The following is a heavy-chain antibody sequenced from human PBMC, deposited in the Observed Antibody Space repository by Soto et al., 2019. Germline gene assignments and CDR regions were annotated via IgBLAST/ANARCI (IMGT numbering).Heavy chain of an antibody. D-gene: IGHD3-9*01. CDR3: AIDGCNDDILTGYRFYNWFEP. CDR1: GGTFSSYA. CDR2: IIPIFGTA. Sequence: QVQLVQSGAEVKKPGSSVKVSCKASGGTFSSYAISWVRQAPGQGLEWMGGIIPIFGTANYAQKFQGRVASTADESTSSAYMELGSLRSADTAVYYCAIDGCNDDILTGYRFYNWFEPWGQGTVVTVSS. J-gene: IGHJ5*02. V-gene: IGHV1-69*01.